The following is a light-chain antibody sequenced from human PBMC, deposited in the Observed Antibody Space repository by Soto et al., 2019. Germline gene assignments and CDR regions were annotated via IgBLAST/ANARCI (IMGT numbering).Light chain of an antibody. CDR2: AAS. Sequence: DIQLTQSPSFLSASVGDRVTITCRASQGIGSYLAWYQQTPGKAPKLLIYAASTLQRGVPSTFSGSGSGTEFTLKISSLQHEDFANYYCQQLTSSPYTFGQGTKLEIK. CDR3: QQLTSSPYT. J-gene: IGKJ2*01. V-gene: IGKV1-9*01. CDR1: QGIGSY.